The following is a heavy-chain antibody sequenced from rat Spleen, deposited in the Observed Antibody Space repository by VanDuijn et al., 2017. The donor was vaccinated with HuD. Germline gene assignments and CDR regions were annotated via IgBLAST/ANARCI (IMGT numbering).Heavy chain of an antibody. CDR2: ISYSGST. D-gene: IGHD4-3*01. J-gene: IGHJ4*01. Sequence: EVQLQESGPGLVKPSQSLSLTCSVTGYSITSNYWGWIRKFPGNKMEWIGHISYSGSTSYNPSLKSRITITIDTSKNQFFLQLNSVTTEDTATYYWARTNSGYYVMDAWGQGASVTVSS. CDR3: ARTNSGYYVMDA. V-gene: IGHV3-1*01. CDR1: GYSITSNY.